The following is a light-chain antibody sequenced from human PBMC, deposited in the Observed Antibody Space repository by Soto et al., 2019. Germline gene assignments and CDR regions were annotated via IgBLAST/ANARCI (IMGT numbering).Light chain of an antibody. CDR2: GNN. V-gene: IGLV1-40*01. J-gene: IGLJ2*01. CDR1: SSNIGAAYH. CDR3: QSYDSSLSGVV. Sequence: QPVLTQPPSVSGAPGQRVTISCTGSSSNIGAAYHVHWYQQLPGRAPKLLIYGNNNRPSGVPDRFSGSNSGTSASLAITGLQAEDEADYFCQSYDSSLSGVVFGGGTKLTVL.